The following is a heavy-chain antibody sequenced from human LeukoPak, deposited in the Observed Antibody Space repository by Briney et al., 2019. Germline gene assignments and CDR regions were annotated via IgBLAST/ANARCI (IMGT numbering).Heavy chain of an antibody. D-gene: IGHD1-14*01. CDR2: IWYDGGDK. J-gene: IGHJ4*02. CDR1: GFTFTRHG. CDR3: ARDITSHYFDY. Sequence: GGSLRLFCSASGFTFTRHGMHWVRQAPGKGLEWVAVIWYDGGDKYYADSVKGRFTISRDNSKNTLYLQMNSLRVEDTAVYYCARDITSHYFDYCGQGTLVTVSS. V-gene: IGHV3-33*01.